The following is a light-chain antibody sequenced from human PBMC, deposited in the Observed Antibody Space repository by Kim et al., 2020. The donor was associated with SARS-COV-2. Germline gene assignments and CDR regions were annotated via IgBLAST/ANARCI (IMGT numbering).Light chain of an antibody. CDR3: QQYGSSPLT. CDR2: GAS. V-gene: IGKV3-20*01. CDR1: QSVSSSY. J-gene: IGKJ4*01. Sequence: EIVLTQSPGTLSLSPGERATLSCRASQSVSSSYLAWYQQKPGQARRLLIYGASSSATGIPDRFSGSGSGTDFTLTISRLEPEDFAVYYCQQYGSSPLTFGGGTKLEI.